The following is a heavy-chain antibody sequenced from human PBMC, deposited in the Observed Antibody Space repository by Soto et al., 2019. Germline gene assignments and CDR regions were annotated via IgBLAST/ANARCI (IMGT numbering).Heavy chain of an antibody. CDR1: GGSISSYY. CDR2: IYYSGST. CDR3: ARSVVGTAMEYFDY. Sequence: PSETLSLTCTVSGGSISSYYWSWIRQPPGKGLEWIGYIYYSGSTNYNPSLKSRVTISVDTSKNQFSLKLSSVTAADTAVYYCARSVVGTAMEYFDYWGQGTLVTVSS. J-gene: IGHJ4*02. V-gene: IGHV4-59*01. D-gene: IGHD5-18*01.